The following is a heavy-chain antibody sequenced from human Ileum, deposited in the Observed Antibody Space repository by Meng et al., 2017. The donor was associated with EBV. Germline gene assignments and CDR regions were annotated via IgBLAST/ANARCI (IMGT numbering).Heavy chain of an antibody. Sequence: QLHFQESDPGLVKPSETLSLTCSVSGGSITSYSYYWGWFRQPPGKGLEWIATIYHTGSTYYNPSLKSRVTISVDTSKNEFSLKVTSVTAADTALYYCARRDTAWFDPWGRGTLVTVSS. D-gene: IGHD2-21*02. CDR1: GGSITSYSYY. CDR2: IYHTGST. J-gene: IGHJ5*02. CDR3: ARRDTAWFDP. V-gene: IGHV4-39*01.